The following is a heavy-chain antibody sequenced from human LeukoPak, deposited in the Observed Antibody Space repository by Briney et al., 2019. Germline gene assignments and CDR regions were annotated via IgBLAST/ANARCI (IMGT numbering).Heavy chain of an antibody. CDR3: ARDNEVRGVIDY. CDR1: GYTFTDHY. J-gene: IGHJ4*02. Sequence: GASVKVSCKASGYTFTDHYIHWVRQAPGQGLEWMGRINPNSGGTNYALEFQGRVTMTRDTSISTAYMDLSRLRSDDTAMYYCARDNEVRGVIDYWGRGTLVTVSS. D-gene: IGHD3-10*01. CDR2: INPNSGGT. V-gene: IGHV1-2*06.